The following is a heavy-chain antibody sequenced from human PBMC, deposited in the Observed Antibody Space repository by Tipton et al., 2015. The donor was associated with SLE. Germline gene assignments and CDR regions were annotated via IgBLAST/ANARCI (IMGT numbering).Heavy chain of an antibody. D-gene: IGHD1-26*01. CDR2: IIPIFGTA. Sequence: QVQLVQSGAEVKKPGSSVKVSCKASGGTFSSYTINWVRRAPGQGLEWMGGIIPIFGTANYAQKFQDRVTITTDESTSTAYMELSSLRSEDTAVYYCARGWTEVGATPSPYVYWGQGTLVTVSS. V-gene: IGHV1-69*01. CDR3: ARGWTEVGATPSPYVY. J-gene: IGHJ4*02. CDR1: GGTFSSYT.